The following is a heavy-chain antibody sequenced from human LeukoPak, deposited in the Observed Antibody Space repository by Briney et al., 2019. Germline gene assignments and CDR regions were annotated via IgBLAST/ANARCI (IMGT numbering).Heavy chain of an antibody. Sequence: SETLSLTCTVPGYSISSGYYWGWIRQPPGKGLEWIGSIYHSGSTYYNPSLKSRVTISVDTSKNQFSLKLSSVTAADTAVYYCARAGAINWYFDLWGRGTLVTVSS. CDR3: ARAGAINWYFDL. V-gene: IGHV4-38-2*02. CDR2: IYHSGST. D-gene: IGHD7-27*01. CDR1: GYSISSGYY. J-gene: IGHJ2*01.